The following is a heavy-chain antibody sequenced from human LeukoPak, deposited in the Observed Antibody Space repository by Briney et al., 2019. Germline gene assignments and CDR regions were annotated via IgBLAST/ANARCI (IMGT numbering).Heavy chain of an antibody. CDR3: ARCAGFGESCDY. CDR2: ISSSSSYT. Sequence: GRSLRLSCAASGFTFSDYYMSWIRQAPGKGREWVSYISSSSSYTNYADSVRGRFTISRDNAKNSLYLQMNSLRAEDTAVYYCARCAGFGESCDYWGQGTLVTVSS. CDR1: GFTFSDYY. V-gene: IGHV3-11*03. D-gene: IGHD3-10*01. J-gene: IGHJ4*02.